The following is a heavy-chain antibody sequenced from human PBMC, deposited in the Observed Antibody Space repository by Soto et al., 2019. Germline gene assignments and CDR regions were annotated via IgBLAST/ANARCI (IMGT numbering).Heavy chain of an antibody. V-gene: IGHV4-59*01. Sequence: QVQLQESGPGLVKPSETLSLTCTVSGGSISRYYWSWIRQPPGKGLEWIGYIYYSGSTNYNPSLKSRVTISVDTSTNQSSLKLSSVTAADTAVYYCARVWTFHWYFDLWGRGTLVTVSS. J-gene: IGHJ2*01. D-gene: IGHD1-1*01. CDR2: IYYSGST. CDR1: GGSISRYY. CDR3: ARVWTFHWYFDL.